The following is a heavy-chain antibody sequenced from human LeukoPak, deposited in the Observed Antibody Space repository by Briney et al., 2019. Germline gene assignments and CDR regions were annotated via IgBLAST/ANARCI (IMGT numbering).Heavy chain of an antibody. D-gene: IGHD3-3*01. J-gene: IGHJ6*03. Sequence: GGSLRLSCAASGFTFSSYWMSWVRQAPGKGLEWVANIKQDGSEKYYVDSVKGRFTISRDNAKNSLYLQMNSLRAEDTAVYYCARGPYYDFWSGYLYYYYMDVWGKGTTVTVSS. CDR2: IKQDGSEK. V-gene: IGHV3-7*01. CDR3: ARGPYYDFWSGYLYYYYMDV. CDR1: GFTFSSYW.